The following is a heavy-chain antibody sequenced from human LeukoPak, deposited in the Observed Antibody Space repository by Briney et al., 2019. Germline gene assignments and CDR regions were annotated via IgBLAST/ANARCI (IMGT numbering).Heavy chain of an antibody. D-gene: IGHD6-13*01. Sequence: SQTLSLTCAVSGGSISSCGYSWGCIRQPPGKGRECIMYIYHSGSNYENPFLKSRVTISVDRYKNQFSLKLSSVTAADKAVYYCARGKRSSWYNWGQGTLVTVSS. CDR3: ARGKRSSWYN. CDR1: GGSISSCGYS. J-gene: IGHJ4*02. CDR2: IYHSGSN. V-gene: IGHV4-30-2*01.